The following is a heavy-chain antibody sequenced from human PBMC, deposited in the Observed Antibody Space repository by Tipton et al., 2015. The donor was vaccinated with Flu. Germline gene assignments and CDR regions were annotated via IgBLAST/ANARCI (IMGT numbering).Heavy chain of an antibody. V-gene: IGHV4-31*03. D-gene: IGHD3-10*01. Sequence: LRLSCSVSGDSINSGGAYWSWIRQHPGRGLEWIGGIYYSGSTYYNPSLESRSSMSVDTSKNQFSLNLKSVTATDTAIYYCARDQGFGGGLAYDYYAMDVWGQGTTVTVSS. CDR2: IYYSGST. CDR1: GDSINSGGAY. J-gene: IGHJ6*02. CDR3: ARDQGFGGGLAYDYYAMDV.